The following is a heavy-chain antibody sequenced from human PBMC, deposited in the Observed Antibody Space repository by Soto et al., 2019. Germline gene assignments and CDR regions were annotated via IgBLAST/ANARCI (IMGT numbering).Heavy chain of an antibody. CDR1: GFTFSSYA. D-gene: IGHD6-19*01. V-gene: IGHV3-30-3*01. CDR2: ISYDGSNK. J-gene: IGHJ4*02. CDR3: ARDEVAGYSSGWYEGVDY. Sequence: QVQLVESGGGVVQPGRSLRLSCAASGFTFSSYAMHWVRQAPGKELEWVAVISYDGSNKYYADSVKGRFTISRDNSKNTLCLQMNRLRAEDTAVYYCARDEVAGYSSGWYEGVDYWGQATLVTVSS.